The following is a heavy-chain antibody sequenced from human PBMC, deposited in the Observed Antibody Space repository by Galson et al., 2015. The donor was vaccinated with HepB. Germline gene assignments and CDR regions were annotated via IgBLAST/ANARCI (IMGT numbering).Heavy chain of an antibody. V-gene: IGHV3-20*04. CDR2: IHWNGDST. Sequence: SLRLSCAVSGLAFRDYAMAWVRQAPGKGLEWVCGIHWNGDSTGYAASLEGRFIISRDNAKNSLYLQMNSLRTEDTALYYCAAKKGTFFDYWGQGALVTVSS. CDR1: GLAFRDYA. J-gene: IGHJ4*02. CDR3: AAKKGTFFDY.